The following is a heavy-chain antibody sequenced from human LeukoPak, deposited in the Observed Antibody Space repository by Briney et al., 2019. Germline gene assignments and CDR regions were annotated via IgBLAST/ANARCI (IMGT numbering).Heavy chain of an antibody. CDR3: AKEPYSGSQLLDY. CDR2: ISTSGGST. CDR1: GFTFSSHA. V-gene: IGHV3-23*01. Sequence: GGSLRLSCGASGFTFSSHAMSWVRQAPGKGLEWVSAISTSGGSTYYADSVKGRFTISRDNSKNTLYLQMNSLRAEDTAVYYCAKEPYSGSQLLDYWGQGTLVTVSS. D-gene: IGHD1-26*01. J-gene: IGHJ4*02.